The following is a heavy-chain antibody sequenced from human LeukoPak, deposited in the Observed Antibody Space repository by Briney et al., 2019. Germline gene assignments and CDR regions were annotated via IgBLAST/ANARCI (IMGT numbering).Heavy chain of an antibody. J-gene: IGHJ3*02. CDR3: AKDPRNILTGDFDDFDI. CDR1: GYTFSSYY. Sequence: GASVKVSCKASGYTFSSYYMHWVRQAPGQGPEWMGIINPSGGSTSSAQKFQGRVTMTSDMSTSTFYMDLSTLRSEDTAVYFCAKDPRNILTGDFDDFDIWGQGTVVIVSS. CDR2: INPSGGST. V-gene: IGHV1-46*01. D-gene: IGHD3-9*01.